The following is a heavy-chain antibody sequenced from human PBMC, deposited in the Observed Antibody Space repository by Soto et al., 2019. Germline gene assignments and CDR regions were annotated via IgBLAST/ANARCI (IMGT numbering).Heavy chain of an antibody. Sequence: AASVKVSCKSSGYPFTHYGITWVRQAPGQGLEWMGGIIPIFGTANYAQKFQGRVTMTTDISTSTAYMELRSLGSDDTAVYYCARGTGISFITMVEGMDVWGQGTXVTVSS. CDR1: GYPFTHYG. D-gene: IGHD3-10*01. V-gene: IGHV1-18*01. J-gene: IGHJ6*02. CDR3: ARGTGISFITMVEGMDV. CDR2: IIPIFGTA.